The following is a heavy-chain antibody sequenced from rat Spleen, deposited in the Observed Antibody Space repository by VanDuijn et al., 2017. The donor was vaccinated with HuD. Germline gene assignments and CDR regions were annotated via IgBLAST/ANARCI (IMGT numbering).Heavy chain of an antibody. Sequence: QVQLKESGPGLVQPSQTLSLTCTVSGFSLTSNSVHWVRQPPGKGLEWMGGIWGDGSSDYNSALKSRLSISRDTSKSQVFLKMNSLQTDDTAIYFCTGRRDFASWGQGTLVTVSS. D-gene: IGHD1-11*01. V-gene: IGHV2-1*01. CDR2: IWGDGSS. J-gene: IGHJ3*01. CDR3: TGRRDFAS. CDR1: GFSLTSNS.